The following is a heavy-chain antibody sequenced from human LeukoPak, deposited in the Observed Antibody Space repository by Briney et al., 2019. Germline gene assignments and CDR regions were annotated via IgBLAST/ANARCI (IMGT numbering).Heavy chain of an antibody. J-gene: IGHJ4*02. CDR1: GDSISSSNW. V-gene: IGHV4-4*02. Sequence: SGTLSLTCAVSGDSISSSNWWSWVRQPPGKGLEWIGEICLCGITNYNPSLESRVTISVDKSTSQFSLRLSSVTAADTAVYFCARSGRDAHNLDQWGQGTLVTVSS. CDR3: ARSGRDAHNLDQ. D-gene: IGHD5-24*01. CDR2: ICLCGIT.